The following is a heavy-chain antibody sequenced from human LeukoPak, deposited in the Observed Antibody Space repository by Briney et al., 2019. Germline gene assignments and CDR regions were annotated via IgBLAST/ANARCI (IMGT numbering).Heavy chain of an antibody. CDR2: ISSSSSYI. CDR1: GFIFSDYY. Sequence: PGGSLRLSCPASGFIFSDYYMSWIRQAPGKGLEWVSYISSSSSYINYADSVKGRFTISRDYAKNSLYLQMNSLRAEDTAVYYCARVSYGDSGYFDYWGQGTLVTVSS. D-gene: IGHD4-17*01. J-gene: IGHJ4*02. V-gene: IGHV3-11*06. CDR3: ARVSYGDSGYFDY.